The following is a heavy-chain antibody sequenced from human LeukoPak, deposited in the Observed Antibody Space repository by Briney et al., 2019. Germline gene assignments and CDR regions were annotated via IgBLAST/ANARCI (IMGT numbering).Heavy chain of an antibody. D-gene: IGHD4-17*01. Sequence: SETLSLTCTVSGYSISSGYYWGWIRQPPGKGLEWIGSIYHSGSTYYNPSLKSRVTISVDTSKNQFSLKLSSVTAADTAVYYCARDRAMTTVTAVDYWGQGTLVTVSS. CDR3: ARDRAMTTVTAVDY. J-gene: IGHJ4*02. CDR1: GYSISSGYY. CDR2: IYHSGST. V-gene: IGHV4-38-2*02.